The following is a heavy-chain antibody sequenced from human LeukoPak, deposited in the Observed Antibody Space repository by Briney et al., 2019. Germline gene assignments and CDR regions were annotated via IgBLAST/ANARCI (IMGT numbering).Heavy chain of an antibody. D-gene: IGHD3-10*01. V-gene: IGHV3-33*08. CDR2: IWYDGSNR. J-gene: IGHJ4*02. CDR3: ARGGGFGELFD. Sequence: PGGSLRLSCSASGFTFSTYGMHRVRQAPGKGLVWVEIIWYDGSNRYYTDSVKGRFTISRDNSKNTLYLQMTSLRAEDTAVYYCARGGGFGELFDWGQGSLVTVSS. CDR1: GFTFSTYG.